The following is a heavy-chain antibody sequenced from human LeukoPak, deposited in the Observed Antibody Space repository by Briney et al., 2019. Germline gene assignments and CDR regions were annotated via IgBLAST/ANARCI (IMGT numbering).Heavy chain of an antibody. Sequence: SETLSLTCAVSGGSISSSNWWSWVRQPPGKGLEWIGEIYHSGSTNYNPSLKSRVTISVDTSKNQFSLKLSSVTAADTAVYYCARLPQRSSSWYDRGNWFDPWGQGTLVTVSS. CDR2: IYHSGST. J-gene: IGHJ5*02. CDR1: GGSISSSNW. D-gene: IGHD6-13*01. CDR3: ARLPQRSSSWYDRGNWFDP. V-gene: IGHV4-4*02.